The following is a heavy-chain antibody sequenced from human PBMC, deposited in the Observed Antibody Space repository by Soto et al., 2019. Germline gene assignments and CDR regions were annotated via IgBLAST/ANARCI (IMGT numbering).Heavy chain of an antibody. CDR1: GGSSSSYY. V-gene: IGHV4-59*08. Sequence: PSETLSLTCTVSGGSSSSYYWSWIRQPPGKGLEWIGYIYYSGSTNYNPSLKSRVTISVDTSKNQFSLKLSSVTAADTAVYCCARRLGYCSSTSCYSWFDPWGQGTLVTVSS. CDR2: IYYSGST. CDR3: ARRLGYCSSTSCYSWFDP. J-gene: IGHJ5*02. D-gene: IGHD2-2*01.